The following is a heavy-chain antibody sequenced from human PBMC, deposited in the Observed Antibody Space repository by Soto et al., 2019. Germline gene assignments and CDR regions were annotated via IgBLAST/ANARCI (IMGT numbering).Heavy chain of an antibody. J-gene: IGHJ4*02. D-gene: IGHD2-21*02. CDR1: GYTFTSYA. Sequence: QVQLVQSGAEEKKPGASVKVSCKASGYTFTSYAMHWVRQAPGQRLEWMGWINAGNGNTKYSQKFQGRVNITRDTSASTYYMELSSLRSEDTAVYYCARAWVVVTAPDYWGQGTLVTVSS. CDR2: INAGNGNT. V-gene: IGHV1-3*05. CDR3: ARAWVVVTAPDY.